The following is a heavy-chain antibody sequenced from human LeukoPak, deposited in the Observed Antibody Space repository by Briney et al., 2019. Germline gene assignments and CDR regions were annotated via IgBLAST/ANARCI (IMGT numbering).Heavy chain of an antibody. J-gene: IGHJ4*02. Sequence: PSETLSLTCAVYGGSFSGYYWSWIRQPPGKGLEWIGEINHSGSTNYDPSLKSRVTISVDTSKNQFSLKLSSVTAADTAVYYCARGPYCSGGSCSVAFYYWGQGTLVTVSS. CDR3: ARGPYCSGGSCSVAFYY. CDR1: GGSFSGYY. D-gene: IGHD2-15*01. V-gene: IGHV4-34*01. CDR2: INHSGST.